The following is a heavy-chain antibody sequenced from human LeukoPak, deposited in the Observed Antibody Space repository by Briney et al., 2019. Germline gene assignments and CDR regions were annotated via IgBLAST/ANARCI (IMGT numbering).Heavy chain of an antibody. CDR2: ISAYNGNT. CDR1: GYTFTSYG. CDR3: ARDPLHYDRGYYDSSGSFFDY. V-gene: IGHV1-18*01. D-gene: IGHD3-22*01. J-gene: IGHJ4*02. Sequence: ASVKVSCKASGYTFTSYGISWVRQAPGQGLEWMGWISAYNGNTNYAQKLQGRVTMTTDTSTSTAYMELRSLRSDDTAVYYCARDPLHYDRGYYDSSGSFFDYWGQGTLVTVSS.